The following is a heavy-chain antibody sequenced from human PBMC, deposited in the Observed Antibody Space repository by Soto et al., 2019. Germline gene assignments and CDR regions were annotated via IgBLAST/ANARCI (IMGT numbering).Heavy chain of an antibody. V-gene: IGHV3-53*02. CDR3: ARERDGHNPNWFDL. J-gene: IGHJ5*02. D-gene: IGHD2-8*01. Sequence: VPVVETGGGFIPPGGSLSLSCAVSGFTVSSNYMRWVRPPPGKGPEWVSDIYSGGSTYYADSVKGRFTISRDNSKNTLYLQMNSLRAEDTAVYYCARERDGHNPNWFDLWGQGTLVTVSS. CDR1: GFTVSSNY. CDR2: IYSGGST.